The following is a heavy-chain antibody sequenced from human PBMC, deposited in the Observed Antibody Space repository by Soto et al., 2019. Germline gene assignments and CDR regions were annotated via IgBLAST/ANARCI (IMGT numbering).Heavy chain of an antibody. CDR3: ARAWTVVAPFDY. D-gene: IGHD2-2*01. J-gene: IGHJ4*02. CDR1: GCKRIDHW. CDR2: INSDGSTT. V-gene: IGHV3-74*01. Sequence: VRFLRLPCAAAGCKRIDHWMHWIRQTPGKGLVWVSRINSDGSTTTYADSVKGRFTISRDNAKNTLYLQMNSLRAEDTAVYYCARAWTVVAPFDYWGQGTLVTVSS.